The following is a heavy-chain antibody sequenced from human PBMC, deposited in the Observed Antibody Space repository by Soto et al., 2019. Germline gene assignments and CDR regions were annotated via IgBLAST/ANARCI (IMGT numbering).Heavy chain of an antibody. CDR2: ISASGDST. CDR3: AQEDDAWTNGYFAI. Sequence: EVQLLESGGGLVQPGGSLRLSCAASGFTFSSYDMSWVRQAPGKGLEWVSAISASGDSTFYADSVKGRFTISRDNSKNTLYVQMTSLRAEDTAIYYCAQEDDAWTNGYFAIWGQGTMVTVSS. J-gene: IGHJ3*02. CDR1: GFTFSSYD. V-gene: IGHV3-23*01. D-gene: IGHD2-8*01.